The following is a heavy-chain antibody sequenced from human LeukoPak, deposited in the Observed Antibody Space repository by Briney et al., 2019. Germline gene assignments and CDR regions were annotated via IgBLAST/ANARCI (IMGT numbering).Heavy chain of an antibody. V-gene: IGHV4-30-2*01. CDR2: IYHSGST. CDR1: GGSISSGGYS. D-gene: IGHD5-12*01. Sequence: SQTLSLTCAVSGGSISSGGYSWSWIRQPPGKGLEWIGYIYHSGSTYYNPSLKSRVTISVDRSKNQFSLKPSSVTAADTAVYYCATRSGYSGYGGFDYWGQGTLVTVSS. J-gene: IGHJ4*02. CDR3: ATRSGYSGYGGFDY.